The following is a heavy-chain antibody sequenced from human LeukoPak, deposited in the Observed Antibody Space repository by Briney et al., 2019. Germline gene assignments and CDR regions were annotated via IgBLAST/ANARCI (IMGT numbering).Heavy chain of an antibody. D-gene: IGHD3-10*02. CDR1: GVSFSGYY. CDR3: ARVPMLGYFDY. V-gene: IGHV4-34*01. J-gene: IGHJ4*02. CDR2: INHSGST. Sequence: PSETLSLTCAVYGVSFSGYYWSWIRQPPGKGLEWIGEINHSGSTNYNPSLKSRVTISVDTSKNQFSLKLSSVTAADTAVYYCARVPMLGYFDYWGQGTLVTVSS.